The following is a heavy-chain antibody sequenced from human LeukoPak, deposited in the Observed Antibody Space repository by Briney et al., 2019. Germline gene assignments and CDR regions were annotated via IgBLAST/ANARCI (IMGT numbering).Heavy chain of an antibody. CDR1: GFTFSSYG. V-gene: IGHV3-30*18. D-gene: IGHD6-19*01. CDR2: ISYDGSNK. CDR3: AKDGDSSGWYVIDY. Sequence: GGSLRLSCAASGFTFSSYGMHWVRQAPGKGLEWVAVISYDGSNKYYADSVKGRFTISRDNSKNTLYLQMNSLRAEDAAVYYCAKDGDSSGWYVIDYWGQGTLVTVSS. J-gene: IGHJ4*02.